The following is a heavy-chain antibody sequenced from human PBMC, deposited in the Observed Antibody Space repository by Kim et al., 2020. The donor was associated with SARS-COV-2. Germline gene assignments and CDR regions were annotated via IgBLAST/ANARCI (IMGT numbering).Heavy chain of an antibody. CDR3: ARGGYSSSWSIGEAFDF. J-gene: IGHJ3*01. Sequence: GGSLRLSCAASGFTFSDFAFHWVRQAPGKGLEWVAVISDDANNKYDAESVKGRFTISRDNSKNTLYLQMNSLRAEDTAVYYCARGGYSSSWSIGEAFDFWGQGTIVIVSS. CDR2: ISDDANNK. D-gene: IGHD6-13*01. V-gene: IGHV3-30*04. CDR1: GFTFSDFA.